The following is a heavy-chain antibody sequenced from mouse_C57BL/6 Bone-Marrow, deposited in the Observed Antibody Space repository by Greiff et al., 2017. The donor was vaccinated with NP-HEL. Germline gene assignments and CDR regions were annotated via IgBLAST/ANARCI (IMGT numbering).Heavy chain of an antibody. V-gene: IGHV5-4*01. CDR1: GFTFSSYA. J-gene: IGHJ2*01. D-gene: IGHD2-4*01. CDR3: ARDDDYDGY. Sequence: EVHLVESGGGLVKPGGSLKLSCAASGFTFSSYAMSWVRQTPEKRLEWVATVSDGGSYTYYPDNVKGRFTISRDNAKNNLYLQMSHLKSEDTAMYYCARDDDYDGYWGQGTTLTVSS. CDR2: VSDGGSYT.